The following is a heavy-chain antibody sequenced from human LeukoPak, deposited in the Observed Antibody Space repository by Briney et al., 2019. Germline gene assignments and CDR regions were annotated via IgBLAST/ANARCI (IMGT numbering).Heavy chain of an antibody. CDR1: GFTVITND. J-gene: IGHJ4*02. D-gene: IGHD1-14*01. CDR2: LYSDGNT. V-gene: IGHV3-53*01. CDR3: ARGVEPLAANTLAY. Sequence: GGSLRLSCAASGFTVITNDTTWVRQAPGKGLERVSVLYSDGNTKYADSVQGRFTISRDNSKNTLYLEMNSLSPDDTAVYYCARGVEPLAANTLAYWGQGTLVTVSS.